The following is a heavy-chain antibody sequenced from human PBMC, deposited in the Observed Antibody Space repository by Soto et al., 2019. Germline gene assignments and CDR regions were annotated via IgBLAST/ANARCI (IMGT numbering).Heavy chain of an antibody. CDR2: IWYDASKQ. D-gene: IGHD2-15*01. CDR1: GFSFSVYG. J-gene: IGHJ4*02. Sequence: GGSLRLSCETSGFSFSVYGMHWVRQAPGKGLEWVAVIWYDASKQFYAASVEGRFTISRDNSKAILYLQMNSLRAEDTAVYYCAAWAEGATEVHWGQGSLVTV. V-gene: IGHV3-33*01. CDR3: AAWAEGATEVH.